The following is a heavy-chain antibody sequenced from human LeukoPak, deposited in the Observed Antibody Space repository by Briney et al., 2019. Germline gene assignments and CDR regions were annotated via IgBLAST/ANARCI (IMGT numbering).Heavy chain of an antibody. V-gene: IGHV4-39*02. CDR3: ARDNIMDYSTGLDY. D-gene: IGHD5-12*01. CDR2: IYYSGST. J-gene: IGHJ4*02. CDR1: GGSISSSSYY. Sequence: SETLSLTCTVSGGSISSSSYYWGWIRQPPGKGLEWIGSIYYSGSTYYNPSLKSRVTISVDTSKNQFSLKLSSVTAADTAVYYCARDNIMDYSTGLDYWGQGTLVTVSS.